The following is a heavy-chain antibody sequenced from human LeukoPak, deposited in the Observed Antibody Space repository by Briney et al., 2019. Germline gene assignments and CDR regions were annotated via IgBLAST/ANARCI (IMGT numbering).Heavy chain of an antibody. V-gene: IGHV1-46*01. J-gene: IGHJ4*02. D-gene: IGHD3-22*01. CDR1: GYTFTSYY. CDR3: ASANLIYDTSPANFDY. Sequence: ASVKVSCKASGYTFTSYYMHWVRQAPGQGLEWMGIINPSGGSTSYAQKFQGRVTMTRDTSTSTVYMELSSLRSEDTAVYYCASANLIYDTSPANFDYWGQGTLVTVSS. CDR2: INPSGGST.